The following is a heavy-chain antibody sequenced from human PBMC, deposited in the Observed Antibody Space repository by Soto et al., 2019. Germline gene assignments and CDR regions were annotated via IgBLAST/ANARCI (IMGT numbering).Heavy chain of an antibody. V-gene: IGHV1-69*12. D-gene: IGHD1-1*01. CDR3: ARDNDRPQLGGNYYYILDV. CDR2: IMPIFRTP. Sequence: QVQLEQSGAEVKKPGSSVKVSCKASGGTFRNSAISWVRQAPGQGLEWMGGIMPIFRTPDYAQKFQGRVTITADESTSTAYMELSGLMSDDTAVYFCARDNDRPQLGGNYYYILDVWGHGTTVTVSS. J-gene: IGHJ6*02. CDR1: GGTFRNSA.